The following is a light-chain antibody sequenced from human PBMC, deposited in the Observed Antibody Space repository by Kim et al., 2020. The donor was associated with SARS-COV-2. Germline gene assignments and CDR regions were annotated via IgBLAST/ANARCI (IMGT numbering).Light chain of an antibody. J-gene: IGLJ3*02. V-gene: IGLV1-51*01. CDR3: ATWDSSLSVGV. CDR2: DNN. CDR1: RSNIGNNA. Sequence: QSVLTQPPSVSAAPGQKVTITCSGSRSNIGNNAVSWYQQFPGTATKLITYDNNKRPSGIPDRFSSSKSGTSATLGITGLRTGDEADYYCATWDSSLSVGVFGGGTQLTVL.